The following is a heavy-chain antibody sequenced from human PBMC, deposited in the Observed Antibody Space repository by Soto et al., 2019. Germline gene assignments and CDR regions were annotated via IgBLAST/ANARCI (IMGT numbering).Heavy chain of an antibody. V-gene: IGHV4-59*01. CDR2: IYYSGST. D-gene: IGHD2-2*01. Sequence: PSETLSLTCTVSGGSISSYYWSWIRQPPGKGLEWIGYIYYSGSTNYNPSLKSRVTISVDTSKNQFSLKLSSVTAADTAVYYCARDRRVPAARVGYYYMDVWGKGTTVTVSS. J-gene: IGHJ6*03. CDR3: ARDRRVPAARVGYYYMDV. CDR1: GGSISSYY.